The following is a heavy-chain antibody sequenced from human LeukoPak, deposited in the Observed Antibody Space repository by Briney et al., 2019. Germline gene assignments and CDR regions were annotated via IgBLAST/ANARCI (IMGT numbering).Heavy chain of an antibody. J-gene: IGHJ4*02. CDR3: ARSEDDYIGLDY. D-gene: IGHD5-24*01. CDR2: ISGSGDST. V-gene: IGHV3-23*01. Sequence: GGSLRLSCAASGFTFSSYAMSWVRQAPGKGLEWVSTISGSGDSTYYADSVKGRFTISRDNSKNTLYLQMNSLRAEDTAVYYCARSEDDYIGLDYWGQGTLVTVSS. CDR1: GFTFSSYA.